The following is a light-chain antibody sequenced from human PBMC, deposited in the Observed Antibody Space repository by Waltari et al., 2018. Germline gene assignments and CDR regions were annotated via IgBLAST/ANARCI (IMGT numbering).Light chain of an antibody. CDR3: AAWDDSLNGRV. Sequence: QSGLTQPPSASGTPGQRVTISCSGSSSNIGSHNVHWYQHPPGTAPNLLTYSNKQRPPGVSDRFSGSKSGTSASLAISGLQSEDEAVYYCAAWDDSLNGRVFGGGTKLTVV. CDR2: SNK. J-gene: IGLJ2*01. V-gene: IGLV1-44*01. CDR1: SSNIGSHN.